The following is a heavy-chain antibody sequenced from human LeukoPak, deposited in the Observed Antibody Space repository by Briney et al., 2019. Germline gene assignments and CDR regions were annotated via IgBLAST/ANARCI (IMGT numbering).Heavy chain of an antibody. J-gene: IGHJ4*02. Sequence: GGSLRLSCAASGFTFSTHWMNWVRQAPGKGLEWVGNIKEDGTEKHYADSVRGRFTISRGNAKNSLYLQMNSLGVEDTAVYYCARGAWWSSDYWGQGTLVTVSS. CDR2: IKEDGTEK. CDR3: ARGAWWSSDY. V-gene: IGHV3-7*01. D-gene: IGHD2-15*01. CDR1: GFTFSTHW.